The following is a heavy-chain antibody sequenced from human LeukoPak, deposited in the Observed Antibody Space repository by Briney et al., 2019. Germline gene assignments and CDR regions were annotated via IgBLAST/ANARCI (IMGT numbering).Heavy chain of an antibody. CDR3: TRLFLPAAA. CDR1: GFTFSGYW. J-gene: IGHJ5*02. V-gene: IGHV3-7*01. CDR2: IKQDGSEQ. Sequence: PGGSLRLSCAGSGFTFSGYWMTWVRQAPGRGLEWVANIKQDGSEQYYVDSVKGRFTISRDNAKNSLYLQMNSLRADDTAVYYCTRLFLPAAAWGQGTQVTVSS. D-gene: IGHD2-2*01.